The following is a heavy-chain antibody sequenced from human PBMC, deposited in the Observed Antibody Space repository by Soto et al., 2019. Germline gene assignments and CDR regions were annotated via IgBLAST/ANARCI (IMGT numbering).Heavy chain of an antibody. CDR2: INSDGSST. CDR3: ATGSPKQQLVLSDWFDT. CDR1: GFTFSSYW. D-gene: IGHD6-13*01. Sequence: EVQLVESGGGLVQPGGSLRLSCAASGFTFSSYWMHWVRQAPGKGLVWVSRINSDGSSTSYADSVKGRCTISRDNANNTPYLQMNSLRGEDTAVYYCATGSPKQQLVLSDWFDTWGQGTLVTVSS. V-gene: IGHV3-74*01. J-gene: IGHJ5*02.